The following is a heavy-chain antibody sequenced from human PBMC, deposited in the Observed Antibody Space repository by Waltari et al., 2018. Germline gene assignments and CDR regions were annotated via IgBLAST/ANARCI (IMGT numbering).Heavy chain of an antibody. V-gene: IGHV4-39*01. Sequence: QLQLQESGPGLVKPSETLSLTCTVSGCSISSSSYYWGWIRQPPGKGLEWIGSIYYSGSTYYNPSLKSRVTISVDTSKNQFSLKLNSVTAADTAVYYCARGAPEGIAVAGPMDYWGQGTLVTVSS. D-gene: IGHD6-19*01. CDR1: GCSISSSSYY. J-gene: IGHJ4*02. CDR3: ARGAPEGIAVAGPMDY. CDR2: IYYSGST.